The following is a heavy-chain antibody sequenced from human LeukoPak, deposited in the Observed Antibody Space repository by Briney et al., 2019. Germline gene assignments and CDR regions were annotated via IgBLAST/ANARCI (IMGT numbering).Heavy chain of an antibody. V-gene: IGHV3-15*01. J-gene: IGHJ6*03. D-gene: IGHD6-19*01. CDR1: GFTFSSYS. CDR3: TSHYRCHSSGWHPPTYYYYYMDV. Sequence: PGGSLRLSCAASGFTFSSYSMNWVRQAPGKGLEWVGRIKSKTDGGTTDYAAPVKGRFTISRDDSRNTLYLQMNSLKTEDTAVYYCTSHYRCHSSGWHPPTYYYYYMDVWGKGTTVTVSS. CDR2: IKSKTDGGTT.